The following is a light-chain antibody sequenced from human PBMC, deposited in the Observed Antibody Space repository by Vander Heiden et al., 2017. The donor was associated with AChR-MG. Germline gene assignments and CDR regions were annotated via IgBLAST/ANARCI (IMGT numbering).Light chain of an antibody. CDR3: QAWDDSTGNV. CDR1: KLGDKY. Sequence: SYELTQTPSVSVSPGQTASIACSGDKLGDKYGCWYQQKPGQSPVLVIHQDSKRPSGIPERFSGSNSGNTATLTISGTQAMDEADYYCQAWDDSTGNVFGTGTKVTVL. J-gene: IGLJ1*01. CDR2: QDS. V-gene: IGLV3-1*01.